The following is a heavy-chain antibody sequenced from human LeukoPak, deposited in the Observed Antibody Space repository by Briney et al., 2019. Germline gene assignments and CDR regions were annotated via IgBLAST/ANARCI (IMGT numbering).Heavy chain of an antibody. V-gene: IGHV3-48*04. CDR2: ITGARST. CDR1: GFTFSTYN. D-gene: IGHD4/OR15-4a*01. CDR3: ARLSTDYYYMDV. J-gene: IGHJ6*03. Sequence: GGSLRLSCGGSGFTFSTYNMHWVRQAPGKGLEWVSYITGARSTFYADSVKGRFTISRDNAKNSLFLQINSLRAEDTAVYYCARLSTDYYYMDVWGKGTTVTISS.